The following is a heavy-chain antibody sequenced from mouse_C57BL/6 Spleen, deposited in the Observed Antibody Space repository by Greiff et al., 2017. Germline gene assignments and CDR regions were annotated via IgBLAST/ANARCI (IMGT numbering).Heavy chain of an antibody. CDR3: ARYHGMRAMDN. CDR2: IHPNSGST. V-gene: IGHV1-64*01. Sequence: QVQLQQPGAELVKPGASVQLSCKASGYTFTSYWMHWVKQRPGQGLEWIGMIHPNSGSTNYNEKFKSKATLTVDKSSSTAYMQLSSLTSEDSAVYYCARYHGMRAMDNWGQGASDTGST. D-gene: IGHD2-3*01. CDR1: GYTFTSYW. J-gene: IGHJ4*01.